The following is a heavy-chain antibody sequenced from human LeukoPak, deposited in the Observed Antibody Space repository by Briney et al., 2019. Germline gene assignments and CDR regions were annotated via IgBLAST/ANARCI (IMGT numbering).Heavy chain of an antibody. CDR2: IKWNGGST. CDR3: ARNSGAGYYFYMDV. D-gene: IGHD3-10*01. CDR1: GFTFEDYA. Sequence: GGSLRLSCAASGFTFEDYAMHWVRQAPGKGLEWVSGIKWNGGSTGYADSVKGRFTISRDNAKNSLYLQMNSLRAEDTALYYCARNSGAGYYFYMDVWGKGTAVTVSS. J-gene: IGHJ6*03. V-gene: IGHV3-20*04.